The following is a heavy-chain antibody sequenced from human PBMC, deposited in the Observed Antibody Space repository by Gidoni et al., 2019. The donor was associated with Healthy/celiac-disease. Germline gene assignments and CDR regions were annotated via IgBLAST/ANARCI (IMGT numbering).Heavy chain of an antibody. Sequence: QVTLKESGPVLVKPTETLTLTCTVSGFSLSNARMGVRWIRQPPGKALEWLAHIFSNDEKSYSTSLKSRLTNAKDTSKSQVVLTMANMDPGDTATYYCARTNKWNPRLCFDPGGQGTLVTVSS. CDR3: ARTNKWNPRLCFDP. D-gene: IGHD1-20*01. J-gene: IGHJ5*02. CDR2: IFSNDEK. CDR1: GFSLSNARMG. V-gene: IGHV2-26*01.